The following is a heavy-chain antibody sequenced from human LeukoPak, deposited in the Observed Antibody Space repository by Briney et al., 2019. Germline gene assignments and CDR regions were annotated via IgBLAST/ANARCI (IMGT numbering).Heavy chain of an antibody. CDR1: GFTFSSYS. D-gene: IGHD3-22*01. V-gene: IGHV3-21*01. Sequence: NPGGSLRLSCVVSGFTFSSYSMAWVRQAPGKGPEWVSFISSSSTYIYYADAVKGRFTISRDNAKNSLYLQMNSLRAEDTAVYYCARDSDNYYDSSGPDYWGQGTLVTVSS. J-gene: IGHJ4*02. CDR3: ARDSDNYYDSSGPDY. CDR2: ISSSSTYI.